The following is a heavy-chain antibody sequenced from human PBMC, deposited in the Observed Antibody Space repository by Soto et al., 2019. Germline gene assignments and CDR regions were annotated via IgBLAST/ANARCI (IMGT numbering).Heavy chain of an antibody. J-gene: IGHJ6*03. D-gene: IGHD3-3*01. CDR1: GYTFTSYY. Sequence: GASVKVSCKASGYTFTSYYVHWVRQAPGQGLEWMGIINPSGGSTSYAQKFQGRVTMTRDTSTSTVYMELSSLRSEDTAVYYCATRYDFWSGPGNYYYYYMDVWGKGTTVTVSS. CDR2: INPSGGST. V-gene: IGHV1-46*03. CDR3: ATRYDFWSGPGNYYYYYMDV.